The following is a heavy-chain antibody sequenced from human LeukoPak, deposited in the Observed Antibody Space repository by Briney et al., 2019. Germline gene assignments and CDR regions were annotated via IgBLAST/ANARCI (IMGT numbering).Heavy chain of an antibody. CDR3: ARYCSGGSCYQYYYGMDV. J-gene: IGHJ6*02. CDR2: ISSSSSTI. V-gene: IGHV3-48*02. Sequence: GGSLRLSCAASGFTFSSYSMNWVCQAPGKGLEWVSYISSSSSTIYYADSVKGRFTISRDNAKNSLFLKMNSLRDEDTAVYYCARYCSGGSCYQYYYGMDVWAKGPRSPSP. D-gene: IGHD2-15*01. CDR1: GFTFSSYS.